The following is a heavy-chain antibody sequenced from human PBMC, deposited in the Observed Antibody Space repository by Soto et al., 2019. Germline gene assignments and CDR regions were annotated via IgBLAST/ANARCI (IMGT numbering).Heavy chain of an antibody. CDR2: VSPTFRTS. D-gene: IGHD3-10*01. J-gene: IGHJ6*02. CDR3: ARVLYYGTGSYSPYGMEV. CDR1: GVSFNNNG. Sequence: QVQLVQSVAEVKKPGSSVKVSCKTSGVSFNNNGIGWVRQAPGHGLEWMGGVSPTFRTSNYVRKFQGRISITADASTGTVNLELSSLTSEDTAQYYCARVLYYGTGSYSPYGMEVWGQWNTVTVSS. V-gene: IGHV1-69*01.